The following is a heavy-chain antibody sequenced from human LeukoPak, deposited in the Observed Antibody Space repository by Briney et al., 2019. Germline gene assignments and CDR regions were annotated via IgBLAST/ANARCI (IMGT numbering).Heavy chain of an antibody. Sequence: PSETLSLTCTASGGSISSYYWSWIRQPAGKGLEWIGRIYTSGSTNYNPSLKSRVTMSVDTSKNQFSLKLSSVTAADTAVYYCARDYAEGSGAYFDYWGQGTLVTVSS. CDR2: IYTSGST. CDR1: GGSISSYY. CDR3: ARDYAEGSGAYFDY. D-gene: IGHD3-16*01. J-gene: IGHJ4*02. V-gene: IGHV4-4*07.